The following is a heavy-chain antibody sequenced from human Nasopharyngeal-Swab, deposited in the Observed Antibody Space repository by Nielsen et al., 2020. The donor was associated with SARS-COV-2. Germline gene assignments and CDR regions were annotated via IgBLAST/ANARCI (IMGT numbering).Heavy chain of an antibody. CDR3: ARASYDFWNHDGDY. J-gene: IGHJ4*02. D-gene: IGHD3-3*01. V-gene: IGHV1-18*01. CDR1: GYTFTSYG. Sequence: ASVKVSCKASGYTFTSYGISWVRQAPGQGLEWMGWISAYNGNTNYARKLQGRVTMTTDTSTSTAYMELRSLRSDDTAVYYCARASYDFWNHDGDYWGQGTLVTVSS. CDR2: ISAYNGNT.